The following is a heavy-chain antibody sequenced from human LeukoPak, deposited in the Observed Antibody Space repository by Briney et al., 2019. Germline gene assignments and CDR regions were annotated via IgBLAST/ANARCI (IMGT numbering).Heavy chain of an antibody. V-gene: IGHV1-18*01. CDR2: ISTYNGLT. J-gene: IGHJ4*02. Sequence: ASVKVSCKASGYSFTTYGVTWLRQAPGQGLEWVGWISTYNGLTNYAQKLQGRVTMTTDTSTSTAYMELRSLRSDDTAVYYCARERHPYSPFDYWGQGTLVTVSS. CDR3: ARERHPYSPFDY. CDR1: GYSFTTYG. D-gene: IGHD1-26*01.